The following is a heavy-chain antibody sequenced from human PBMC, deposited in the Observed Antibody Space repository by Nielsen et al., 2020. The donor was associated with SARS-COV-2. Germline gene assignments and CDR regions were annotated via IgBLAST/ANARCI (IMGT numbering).Heavy chain of an antibody. CDR2: ISAYNGNT. Sequence: ASVKVSCKASGYTFTTYGITWVRQAPGQGLEWMGWISAYNGNTKYAQKLQGRVTMTTDTSTSTAYMELRSLRSDDTAVYYCARDPRSIWFGETYYYYGMDVWGQGTTVTVSS. D-gene: IGHD3-10*01. J-gene: IGHJ6*02. V-gene: IGHV1-18*04. CDR1: GYTFTTYG. CDR3: ARDPRSIWFGETYYYYGMDV.